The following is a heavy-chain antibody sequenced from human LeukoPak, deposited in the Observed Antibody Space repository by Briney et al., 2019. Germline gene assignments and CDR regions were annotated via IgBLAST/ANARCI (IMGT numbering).Heavy chain of an antibody. CDR1: GGTFSSYA. J-gene: IGHJ4*02. Sequence: ASVKVSCKASGGTFSSYAISWVRQAPGQGLEWMGGIIPIFGTANYAQKFQGRVTITADESTSTAYMELSRLRSDDTAVYYCARVDYYDSSGYYWDAFDYWGQGTLVTVSS. CDR2: IIPIFGTA. CDR3: ARVDYYDSSGYYWDAFDY. V-gene: IGHV1-69*01. D-gene: IGHD3-22*01.